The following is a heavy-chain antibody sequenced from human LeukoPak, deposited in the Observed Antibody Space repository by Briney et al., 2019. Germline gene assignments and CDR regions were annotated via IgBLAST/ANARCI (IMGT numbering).Heavy chain of an antibody. D-gene: IGHD4-23*01. Sequence: GGSLRLSCAASGFTFSTYDMNWVRQAPGKGLEWVSSITTTSSYIYYADSVKGRFTISRDNAKNSLYLQMSSLRAEDTAVYYCARIYGGAFDIWGQGTLVTVSS. CDR3: ARIYGGAFDI. CDR1: GFTFSTYD. V-gene: IGHV3-21*01. J-gene: IGHJ4*02. CDR2: ITTTSSYI.